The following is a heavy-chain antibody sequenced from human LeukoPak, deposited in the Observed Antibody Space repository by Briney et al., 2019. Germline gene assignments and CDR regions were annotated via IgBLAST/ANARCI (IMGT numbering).Heavy chain of an antibody. D-gene: IGHD2-8*02. J-gene: IGHJ4*02. CDR1: GGSFSGYY. CDR3: ARQKKIVLVVYAIGYYFDY. V-gene: IGHV4-34*01. CDR2: INHSGST. Sequence: PSETLPLTCAVDGGSFSGYYWSWIRQPPGKGLEWIGEINHSGSTNYNPSLKSRVTISVDTSKNQFSLKLSSVTAADTAVYYCARQKKIVLVVYAIGYYFDYWGQGTLVTVSS.